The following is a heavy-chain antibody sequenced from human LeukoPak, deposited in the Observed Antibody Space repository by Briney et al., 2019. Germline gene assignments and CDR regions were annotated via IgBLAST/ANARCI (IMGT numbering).Heavy chain of an antibody. D-gene: IGHD7-27*01. CDR1: GYTFSIYG. V-gene: IGHV1-2*02. CDR2: ISPSSGGT. CDR3: ARGWGFGSIDY. Sequence: ASVKVSCKASGYTFSIYGISWVRQAPGQGLEWMGWISPSSGGTNYAQKFQGRVTMTRDTSISTAYMELSSLRSDDTAVYYCARGWGFGSIDYWGQGTLVTVSS. J-gene: IGHJ4*02.